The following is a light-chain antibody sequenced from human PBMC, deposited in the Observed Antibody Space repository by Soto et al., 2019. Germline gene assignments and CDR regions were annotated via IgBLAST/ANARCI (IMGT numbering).Light chain of an antibody. J-gene: IGKJ3*01. V-gene: IGKV1-39*01. CDR2: AAS. Sequence: DIQMTQSPSSLSASVGDRVTITCRASQSISSYLNWYQQKPGKAPKLLSYAASSLQSGVPSRFSGSGSGTDFTLTISSLQPEDFATYYCQQSYSTPGITFGHGTKLDIK. CDR1: QSISSY. CDR3: QQSYSTPGIT.